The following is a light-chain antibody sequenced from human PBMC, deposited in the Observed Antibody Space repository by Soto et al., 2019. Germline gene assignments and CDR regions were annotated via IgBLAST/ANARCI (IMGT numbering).Light chain of an antibody. V-gene: IGLV4-60*02. J-gene: IGLJ3*02. CDR2: LEGSGSY. CDR3: EAWDSTTRV. CDR1: SGHRTYI. Sequence: QLVLTQSSSASASLGSSVKLTCTLSSGHRTYIIAWHQQQPGKAPRYLMKLEGSGSYNKGSGVPDRFSGSSSGTDRYLTISNLQFEDEADYYCEAWDSTTRVFGGGTKLTVL.